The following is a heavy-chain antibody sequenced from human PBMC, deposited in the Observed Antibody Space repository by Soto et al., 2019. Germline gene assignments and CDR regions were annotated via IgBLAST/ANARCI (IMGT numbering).Heavy chain of an antibody. V-gene: IGHV4-4*07. J-gene: IGHJ4*02. CDR1: VTSFSNYY. Sequence: SESLSLTGSVSVTSFSNYYWSWIRQPAGKGLEHIGRIYTMGSTSYNPSLKIRVTMSMDTSQTQIYLNLTSVTAADTAVYYCARGGIQLSYAFDYWGQGIQVTVSS. CDR3: ARGGIQLSYAFDY. CDR2: IYTMGST. D-gene: IGHD5-18*01.